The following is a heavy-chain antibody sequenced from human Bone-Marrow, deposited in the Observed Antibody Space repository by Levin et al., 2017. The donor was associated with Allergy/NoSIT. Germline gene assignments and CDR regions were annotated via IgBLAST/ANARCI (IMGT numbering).Heavy chain of an antibody. Sequence: GGSLRLSCAASGFTFSSYGMHWVRQAPGKGLEWVAVIWYDGSNKYYADSVKGRFTISRDNSKNTLYLQMNRLRAEDTAVYYCARDYYGSGSYLWYFDLWGRGTLVTVSS. CDR1: GFTFSSYG. V-gene: IGHV3-33*01. CDR3: ARDYYGSGSYLWYFDL. J-gene: IGHJ2*01. CDR2: IWYDGSNK. D-gene: IGHD3-10*01.